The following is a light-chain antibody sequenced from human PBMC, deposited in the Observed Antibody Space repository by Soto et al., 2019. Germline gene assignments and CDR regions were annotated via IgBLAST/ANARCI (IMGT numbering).Light chain of an antibody. J-gene: IGKJ2*01. CDR1: QRLLHSNGNIF. CDR2: GAS. Sequence: EIVMTQSPPSLTVTPGEPASISCSSSQRLLHSNGNIFLDWYLQKPGQSPQLLIYGASSRATGIPDRFSGSGSGTDFTLTISRLEPEDFAVYYCQQYGSSPPYTFGQGTKLEIK. CDR3: QQYGSSPPYT. V-gene: IGKV2-28*01.